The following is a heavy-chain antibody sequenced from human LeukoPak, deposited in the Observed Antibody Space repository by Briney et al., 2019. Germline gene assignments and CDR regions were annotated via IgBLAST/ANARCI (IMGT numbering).Heavy chain of an antibody. V-gene: IGHV3-23*01. CDR1: GFTFSSYA. CDR3: ARLKGDTSVFDY. D-gene: IGHD3-16*01. Sequence: GGSLRLSCAASGFTFSSYAMSWVRQAPGKGLEWVSVISGSGGSTYYADSVKGRFTISRDNSKNTLYLQMNSLRAEDTAVYYCARLKGDTSVFDYWGQGTLVTVSS. CDR2: ISGSGGST. J-gene: IGHJ4*02.